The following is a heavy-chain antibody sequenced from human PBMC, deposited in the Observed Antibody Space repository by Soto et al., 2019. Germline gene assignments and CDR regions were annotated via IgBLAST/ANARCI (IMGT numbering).Heavy chain of an antibody. CDR2: LSRSGGAT. Sequence: QPGGSLRLSCVTSAFSLTSCSMSWVRQTPGKGLEWVSALSRSGGATYYADSVKGRFTISRDTSTNTLYLQMSNLRAEDTAIYYCAKGEMATIRNSFDPWGQGTLVTVSS. D-gene: IGHD5-12*01. J-gene: IGHJ5*02. CDR1: AFSLTSCS. V-gene: IGHV3-23*01. CDR3: AKGEMATIRNSFDP.